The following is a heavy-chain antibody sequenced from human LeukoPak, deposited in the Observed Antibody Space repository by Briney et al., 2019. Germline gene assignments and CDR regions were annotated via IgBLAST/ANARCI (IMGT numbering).Heavy chain of an antibody. D-gene: IGHD3-3*01. J-gene: IGHJ6*03. CDR2: ISSSSSYI. V-gene: IGHV3-21*01. CDR1: GFTFSSYS. CDR3: ARDGITIFGVVISAYYMDV. Sequence: PGGSPRLSCAASGFTFSSYSMNWVRQAPGKGLEWVSSISSSSSYIYYADSVKGRFTISRDNAKNSLYLQMNSLRAEDTAVYYCARDGITIFGVVISAYYMDVWGKGATVTVSS.